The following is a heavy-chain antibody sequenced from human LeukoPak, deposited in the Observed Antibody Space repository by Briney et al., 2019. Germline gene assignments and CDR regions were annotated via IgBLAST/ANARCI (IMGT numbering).Heavy chain of an antibody. D-gene: IGHD6-19*01. Sequence: ASVKDSCKASGDTFTDFAMHWVRQAPGQRLEWMGWINTGTDDSKYSQKFQGRVTITRDTSARIVYMELSSLIFEDTAVYYCARGSAWYVAYWGQGTLVTVSS. V-gene: IGHV1-3*04. CDR2: INTGTDDS. J-gene: IGHJ4*02. CDR1: GDTFTDFA. CDR3: ARGSAWYVAY.